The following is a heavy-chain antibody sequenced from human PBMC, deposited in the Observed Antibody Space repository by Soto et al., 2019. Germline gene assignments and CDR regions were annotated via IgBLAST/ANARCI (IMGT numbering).Heavy chain of an antibody. CDR3: ARDPAP. V-gene: IGHV4-31*03. CDR2: IYNSGTT. Sequence: QVQLQESGPGLVKPSETLSLTCTVSGGSITRGGYYWSWIRQHPGKGLEWIGYIYNSGTTYYNPSLKSRVTLSVDTSKTQFSLKLTSVTAAATAVYYCARDPAPWGQGTLVTVSS. CDR1: GGSITRGGYY. J-gene: IGHJ5*02.